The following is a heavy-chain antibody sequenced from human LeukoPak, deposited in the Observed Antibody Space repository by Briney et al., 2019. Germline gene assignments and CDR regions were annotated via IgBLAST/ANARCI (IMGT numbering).Heavy chain of an antibody. CDR1: GFTVSSYS. CDR2: ISSSSSTI. Sequence: GGSLRLSCAASGFTVSSYSMNWVRQAPGKGLEWVSYISSSSSTIYYADSVKGRFTISRDNAKNSLYLQMNSLRAEDTAVYFCARDRYYIFDYWGQGAPVTVSS. CDR3: ARDRYYIFDY. D-gene: IGHD3-10*01. V-gene: IGHV3-48*01. J-gene: IGHJ4*02.